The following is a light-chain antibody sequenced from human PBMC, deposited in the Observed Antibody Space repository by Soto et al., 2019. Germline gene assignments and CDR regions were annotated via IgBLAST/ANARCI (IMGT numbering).Light chain of an antibody. V-gene: IGLV2-8*01. Sequence: QSALTQPPSASGSPGQSGTISCTGTSSDVGGYNYVSWYQQHPGKAPKRMLYEVSKRPSGVPDRFSGSKSGNTASLTVSGLQADDEADYYCSSYAGSNTVVFGGGTKVTVL. CDR2: EVS. CDR1: SSDVGGYNY. J-gene: IGLJ2*01. CDR3: SSYAGSNTVV.